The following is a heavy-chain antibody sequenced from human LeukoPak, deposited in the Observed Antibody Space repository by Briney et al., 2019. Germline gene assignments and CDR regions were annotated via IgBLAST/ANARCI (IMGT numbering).Heavy chain of an antibody. CDR1: GFTFSSYA. D-gene: IGHD6-19*01. V-gene: IGHV3-23*01. CDR3: AKRAVAGTVPNYYFDY. J-gene: IGHJ4*02. Sequence: PGGSLRLSCAASGFTFSSYAMSWVRQAPGKGLEWVSAISGSGGSTYYADSVKGRFTISRDNSKNTLYLQMNSLRAEDTAVYYCAKRAVAGTVPNYYFDYWGQGTLVTVSS. CDR2: ISGSGGST.